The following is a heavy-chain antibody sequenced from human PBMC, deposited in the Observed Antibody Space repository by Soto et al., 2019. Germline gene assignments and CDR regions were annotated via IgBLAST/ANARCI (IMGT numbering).Heavy chain of an antibody. CDR3: AKRPLTAAGFDY. V-gene: IGHV3-23*01. CDR1: GFTFSNYA. CDR2: ITGSGGGT. D-gene: IGHD6-13*01. Sequence: GGSLRLSCXASGFTFSNYAMTWVRQAPGKGLEWVSVITGSGGGTYFVDSVKGRFTISRDNSKNTVYLQMNSLRAEDTAVYYCAKRPLTAAGFDYWGQGTLVTVSS. J-gene: IGHJ4*02.